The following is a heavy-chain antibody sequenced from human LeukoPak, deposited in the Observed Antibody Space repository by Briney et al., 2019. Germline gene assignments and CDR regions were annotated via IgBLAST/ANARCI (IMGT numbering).Heavy chain of an antibody. D-gene: IGHD3-10*01. Sequence: GASVKVSCKASGYTFTGYYMHWVRQAPGQGLEWMGWINPNSGGTNYAQKFQGRVTMTRDTSISTAYMELSRLRSDDTAVYYCARTKTYYYGSGSRPFGYWGQGTLVTVSS. CDR3: ARTKTYYYGSGSRPFGY. J-gene: IGHJ4*02. V-gene: IGHV1-2*02. CDR2: INPNSGGT. CDR1: GYTFTGYY.